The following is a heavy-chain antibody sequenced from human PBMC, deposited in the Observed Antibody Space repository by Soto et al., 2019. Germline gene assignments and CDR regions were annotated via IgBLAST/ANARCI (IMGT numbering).Heavy chain of an antibody. CDR2: IIPIFGTA. J-gene: IGHJ6*02. CDR3: AIAAAGTGYYYYYGMDV. Sequence: SVKVSCKASGGTFSSYAISWVRQAPGQGLEWMGGIIPIFGTANYAQKFQGRVTITADESTSTAYMELSSLRSEDTAVYYCAIAAAGTGYYYYYGMDVWGQGTTVTVSS. CDR1: GGTFSSYA. V-gene: IGHV1-69*13. D-gene: IGHD6-13*01.